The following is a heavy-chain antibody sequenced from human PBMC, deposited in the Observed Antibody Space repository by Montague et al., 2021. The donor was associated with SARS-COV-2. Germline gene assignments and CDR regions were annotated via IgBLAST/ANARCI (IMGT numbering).Heavy chain of an antibody. D-gene: IGHD3-22*01. CDR1: GVSISSGSYY. J-gene: IGHJ3*01. CDR3: VREKYYFDDSGFK. Sequence: SETLSLTCSVSGVSISSGSYYWSWVRQPPGKGLEWIGYVYHTGSTNYNPSLESRVTLSIDTSKNQFSLNLTSVTAADTAVYYCVREKYYFDDSGFKWGQGTMVTV. CDR2: VYHTGST. V-gene: IGHV4-61*01.